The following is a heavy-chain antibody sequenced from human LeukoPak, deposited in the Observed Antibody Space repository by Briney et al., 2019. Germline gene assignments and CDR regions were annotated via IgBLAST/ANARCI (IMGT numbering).Heavy chain of an antibody. J-gene: IGHJ6*04. CDR2: ISTTGST. V-gene: IGHV4-4*07. CDR1: GGSISSSY. D-gene: IGHD7-27*01. CDR3: ARGLGSLDV. Sequence: SETLSLTCTVSGGSISSSYCSRIRQPAGKGLEWIGRISTTGSTNYNPSLKSRVTMSEDTAKNQFSLKLRSVTAADTAVYYCARGLGSLDVWGKGTTVTVSS.